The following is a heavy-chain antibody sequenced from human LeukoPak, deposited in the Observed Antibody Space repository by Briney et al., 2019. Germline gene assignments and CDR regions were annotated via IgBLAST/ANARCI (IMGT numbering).Heavy chain of an antibody. CDR2: INTNTGNP. CDR3: ARGDYDYVWGSYRDPNLYFDY. D-gene: IGHD3-16*02. Sequence: ASVKVSCKASGYTFTAYHMHWVRQAPGQGLEWMGWINTNTGNPTYAQGFTGRFVFSLGTSVSTAYLQISSLKAEDTAVYYCARGDYDYVWGSYRDPNLYFDYWGQGTLVTVSS. J-gene: IGHJ4*02. V-gene: IGHV7-4-1*02. CDR1: GYTFTAYH.